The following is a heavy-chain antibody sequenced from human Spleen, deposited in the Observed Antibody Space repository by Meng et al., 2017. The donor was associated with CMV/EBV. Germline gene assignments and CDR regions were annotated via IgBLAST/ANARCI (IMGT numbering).Heavy chain of an antibody. D-gene: IGHD1-1*01. CDR1: GFTFSSYS. CDR3: VKGWQQLGDS. V-gene: IGHV3-23*01. J-gene: IGHJ4*02. CDR2: ISGSSTVT. Sequence: GGSLRLSCAASGFTFSSYSMSWIRQAPGKGLQWVSSISGSSTVTYYADSVKGRFTIPRDNSNNTLHLQMNSLRADDTAVYYCVKGWQQLGDSWGQGTLSPSPQ.